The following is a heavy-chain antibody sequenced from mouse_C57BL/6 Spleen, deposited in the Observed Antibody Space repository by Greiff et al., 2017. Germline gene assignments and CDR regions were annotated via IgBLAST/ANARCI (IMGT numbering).Heavy chain of an antibody. V-gene: IGHV1-26*01. CDR2: INPNNGGT. D-gene: IGHD2-3*01. Sequence: EVQLQQSGPELVKPGASVKISCKASGYTFTDYYMNWVKQSHGKSLEWIGDINPNNGGTSYNQKFKGKATLTVDKSSSTAYMELRSLTSEYSAVYYCARRWLLRYFDYWGQGTTLTVSS. CDR1: GYTFTDYY. J-gene: IGHJ2*01. CDR3: ARRWLLRYFDY.